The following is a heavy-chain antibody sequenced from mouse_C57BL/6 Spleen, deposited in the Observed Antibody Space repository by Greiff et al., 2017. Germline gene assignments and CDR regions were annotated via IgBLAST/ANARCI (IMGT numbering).Heavy chain of an antibody. V-gene: IGHV1-59*01. CDR2: IDPSDSYT. Sequence: QVQLQQPGAELVRPGTSVKLSCKASGYTFTSYWMHWVKQRPGQGLEWIGVIDPSDSYTNYNQKFKGKATLTVDTSSSTAYMQLSSLTSEDSAVYYCARGGGYHYFDYWGQGTTLTVSS. CDR1: GYTFTSYW. CDR3: ARGGGYHYFDY. D-gene: IGHD2-2*01. J-gene: IGHJ2*01.